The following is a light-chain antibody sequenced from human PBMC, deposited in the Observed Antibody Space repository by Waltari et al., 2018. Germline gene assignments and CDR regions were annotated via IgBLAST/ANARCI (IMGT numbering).Light chain of an antibody. CDR1: QDIRNW. J-gene: IGKJ3*01. CDR2: ASS. Sequence: DIKMTHSPSSVSASVGDRVTIPCRASQDIRNWLVWYQQKPGKASNLLIYASSSWQTGVPYRFSGSGSRTEFTLTISSLQPEDFAAYCGQQANSFPITFGPGTKVDIK. CDR3: QQANSFPIT. V-gene: IGKV1-12*01.